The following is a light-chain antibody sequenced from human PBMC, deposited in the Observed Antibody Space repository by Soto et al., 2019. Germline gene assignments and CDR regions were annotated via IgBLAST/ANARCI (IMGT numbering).Light chain of an antibody. V-gene: IGKV3-20*01. CDR2: GAS. CDR3: QQYGTSPWT. J-gene: IGKJ5*01. CDR1: QSVSRRY. Sequence: EIVLTQSPVTLSLSPGERATLSCRASQSVSRRYLAWYQQKPGQAPRLLFYGASNRATGIPDRFSGSGSGTDFTLTISRLEPEDFAVYYCQQYGTSPWTFGQGTRLEIK.